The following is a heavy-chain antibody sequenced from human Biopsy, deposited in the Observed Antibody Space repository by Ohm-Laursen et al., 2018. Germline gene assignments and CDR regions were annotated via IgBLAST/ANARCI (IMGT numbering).Heavy chain of an antibody. D-gene: IGHD5-12*01. J-gene: IGHJ4*02. V-gene: IGHV4-31*11. CDR3: ARLGSGDYFPTFFDF. Sequence: TLSLTCAVSGVSINGGRYYWNWIRHHPGKGLEWIGNIFYSANTYYNPSLKSRVTISVGTSKNQFSLKLSSVTAADTAVYYCARLGSGDYFPTFFDFWGQGALVTVPS. CDR2: IFYSANT. CDR1: GVSINGGRYY.